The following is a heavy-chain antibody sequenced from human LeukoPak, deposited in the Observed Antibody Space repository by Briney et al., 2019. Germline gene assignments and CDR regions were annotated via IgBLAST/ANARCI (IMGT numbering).Heavy chain of an antibody. CDR2: INTDGSST. V-gene: IGHV3-74*01. J-gene: IGHJ5*02. D-gene: IGHD2-2*02. CDR1: SLILTSDW. Sequence: GGSLRLSCAADSLILTSDWMEWVRHAPGKGLVWVSRINTDGSSTIYADSVKGRFTISRDNAKNTLYLQMNSLRAEDTAEYYGARDLCTSTSCYRYNWLDPLGQGTLVTVSS. CDR3: ARDLCTSTSCYRYNWLDP.